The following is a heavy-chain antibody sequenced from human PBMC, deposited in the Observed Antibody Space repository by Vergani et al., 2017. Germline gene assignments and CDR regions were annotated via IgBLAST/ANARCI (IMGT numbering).Heavy chain of an antibody. J-gene: IGHJ3*02. CDR3: ASHTGTTGVTGNAFDI. D-gene: IGHD1-7*01. CDR1: GFTFSSYW. V-gene: IGHV3-7*01. CDR2: IKQDGSEK. Sequence: EVQLVESGGGLVQPGGSLRLSCAASGFTFSSYWMSWVRQAPGKGLEWVANIKQDGSEKYYVDSVKGRFTISRDNAKNSLYLQMNSLRAEDTAVYYCASHTGTTGVTGNAFDIWGQGTMVTVSS.